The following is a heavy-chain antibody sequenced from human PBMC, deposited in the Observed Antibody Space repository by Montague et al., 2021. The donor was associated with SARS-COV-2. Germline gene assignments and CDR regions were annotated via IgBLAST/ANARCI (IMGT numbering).Heavy chain of an antibody. CDR2: INQSGRT. CDR3: ARRGSSVWGVTVSAELDY. J-gene: IGHJ4*02. CDR1: GGSFSAYY. Sequence: SETLSLTCAVYGGSFSAYYCSWIGQPPEKGLEWIGEINQSGRTNNNTSLKSRVTISVDTSKNQFSLKLSSVTAADTAVYYCARRGSSVWGVTVSAELDYWGQGILVIVSS. V-gene: IGHV4-34*01. D-gene: IGHD3-10*01.